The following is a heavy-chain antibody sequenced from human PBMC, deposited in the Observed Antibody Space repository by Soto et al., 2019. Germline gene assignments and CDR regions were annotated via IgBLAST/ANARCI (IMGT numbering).Heavy chain of an antibody. V-gene: IGHV4-34*01. CDR3: ARGLRPKYDSSGYYSGGLDY. CDR2: INHSGST. J-gene: IGHJ4*02. D-gene: IGHD3-22*01. Sequence: SETLSLTCAVYGGSFSGYYWSWIRQPPGKGLEWIGEINHSGSTNYNPSIKSRVTISVDTSKNQFSLKLSAVTAADTAVYYCARGLRPKYDSSGYYSGGLDYWGQGTLVTVSS. CDR1: GGSFSGYY.